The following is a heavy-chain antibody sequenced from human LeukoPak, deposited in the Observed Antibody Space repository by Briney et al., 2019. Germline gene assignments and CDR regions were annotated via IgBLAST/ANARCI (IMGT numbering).Heavy chain of an antibody. CDR3: AKDHYYGSGSYSSLGY. Sequence: GGSLRLSCAASGFTFSSYAMSRVRQAPGKGLEWVSAISGSGGTSYYADSVKGRFTISRDNSKNTLYLQMDSLRAEDTAVYYCAKDHYYGSGSYSSLGYWGQGTLVTVSS. CDR1: GFTFSSYA. V-gene: IGHV3-23*01. J-gene: IGHJ4*02. D-gene: IGHD3-10*01. CDR2: ISGSGGTS.